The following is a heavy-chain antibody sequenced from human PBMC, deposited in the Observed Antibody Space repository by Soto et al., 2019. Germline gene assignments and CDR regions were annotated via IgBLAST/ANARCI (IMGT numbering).Heavy chain of an antibody. J-gene: IGHJ6*02. CDR2: ISASGGST. CDR1: GFTFRSYA. CDR3: AKDLSTGYYYPLDYGMEV. V-gene: IGHV3-23*01. Sequence: EVQLLGSGGGLVQPGGSLRLSCVVSGFTFRSYAMGWVRQTPGKGLEWVSSISASGGSTHYADSVKGRFTISRDSSKNTLYLQMDSLRAEDSAVYYCAKDLSTGYYYPLDYGMEVWGQGTTVTVSS. D-gene: IGHD3-22*01.